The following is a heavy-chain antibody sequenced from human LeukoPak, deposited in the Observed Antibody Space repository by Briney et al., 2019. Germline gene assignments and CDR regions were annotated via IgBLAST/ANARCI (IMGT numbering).Heavy chain of an antibody. Sequence: ASVKVSCKASGCTFSSYAISWVRQAPGQGLEWMGGIIPIFGTANYAQKFQGRVTITADESTSTAYMELSSLRSEDTAVYCCARDPILARLGAFDIWGQGTMVTVSS. CDR3: ARDPILARLGAFDI. J-gene: IGHJ3*02. D-gene: IGHD1-1*01. CDR1: GCTFSSYA. V-gene: IGHV1-69*13. CDR2: IIPIFGTA.